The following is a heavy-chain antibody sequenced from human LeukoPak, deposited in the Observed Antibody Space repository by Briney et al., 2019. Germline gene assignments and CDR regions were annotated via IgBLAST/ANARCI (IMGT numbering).Heavy chain of an antibody. CDR1: GFNVSRNY. V-gene: IGHV3-66*01. CDR2: VYSGGGT. J-gene: IGHJ4*02. Sequence: PGGSLRLSCAASGFNVSRNYMNWVRQAPGKGLEWVSVVYSGGGTYYADSVKGRFTISRDTPKSTLYLQMNSLRAEDTAVYYCTRGAATRDWGQGTLVTVSS. CDR3: TRGAATRD.